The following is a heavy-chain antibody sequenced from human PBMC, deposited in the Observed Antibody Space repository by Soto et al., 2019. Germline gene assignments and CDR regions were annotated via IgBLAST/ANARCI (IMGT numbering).Heavy chain of an antibody. CDR3: AAAGPLHYYDNSGYSDY. V-gene: IGHV1-58*01. D-gene: IGHD3-22*01. J-gene: IGHJ4*02. Sequence: ASVKVSCKASGFTFTSSAVQWVRQARGQRLEWIGWIVVGSGNTNYAQKFQERVTITRDMSTSTAYMELSSLRSEDTAVYYCAAAGPLHYYDNSGYSDYWGQGTLVTVSS. CDR1: GFTFTSSA. CDR2: IVVGSGNT.